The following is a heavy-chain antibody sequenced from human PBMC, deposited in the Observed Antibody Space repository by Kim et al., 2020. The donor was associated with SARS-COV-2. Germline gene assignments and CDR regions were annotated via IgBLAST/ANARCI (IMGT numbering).Heavy chain of an antibody. V-gene: IGHV4-39*01. CDR1: GGSISRSNSH. J-gene: IGHJ5*02. CDR2: VYYSGST. D-gene: IGHD1-1*01. CDR3: ASLEMTGIGGRGWFDP. Sequence: SETLSRTCTVSGGSISRSNSHWGWIRQPPGKGLEWIGSVYYSGSTFYNPSLKSRVTISVDTSENQLSLKLTSVTAADTAVYYWASLEMTGIGGRGWFDP.